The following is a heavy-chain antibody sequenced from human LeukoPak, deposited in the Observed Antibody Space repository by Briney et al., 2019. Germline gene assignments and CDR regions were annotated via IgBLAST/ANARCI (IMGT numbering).Heavy chain of an antibody. D-gene: IGHD3-22*01. V-gene: IGHV3-21*01. Sequence: PGGSLRVSCAASGFTFSSYSMNWVRDAPGKGLEWGSSISSSSSYIYYADSVKGRFTIFRDNAKNSLYLQMNSLRAEDTAVYYCARDYDSSGPHDYWGQGTLVTVSS. CDR1: GFTFSSYS. CDR2: ISSSSSYI. CDR3: ARDYDSSGPHDY. J-gene: IGHJ4*02.